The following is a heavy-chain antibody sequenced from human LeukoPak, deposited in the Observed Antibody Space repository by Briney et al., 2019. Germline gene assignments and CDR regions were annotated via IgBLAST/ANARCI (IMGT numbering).Heavy chain of an antibody. D-gene: IGHD2-15*01. CDR3: ARDPRYCSGGSCYRYYYGMDV. J-gene: IGHJ6*02. Sequence: ASVTLSCTASGYTFTSNGISWVWQAPGPGLERMGWISAYNGNTNYAQKPQGRVTMTTDTSTSTAYMEMRSLRSDDTAVDYCARDPRYCSGGSCYRYYYGMDVWGQGTTVTVSS. CDR1: GYTFTSNG. V-gene: IGHV1-18*01. CDR2: ISAYNGNT.